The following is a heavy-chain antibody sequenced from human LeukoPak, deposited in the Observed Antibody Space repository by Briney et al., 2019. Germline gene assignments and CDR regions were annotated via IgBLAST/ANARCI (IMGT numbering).Heavy chain of an antibody. Sequence: GGSLRLSCAASGFTFSSYSMNWVRQAPGKGLAWVSSISSSSSYIYYADSVKGRFTISRDNAKNSLYLQMNSLRAEDTAVYYCARDPGVPAAVLDYWGQGTLVTVSS. D-gene: IGHD2-2*01. V-gene: IGHV3-21*01. J-gene: IGHJ4*02. CDR1: GFTFSSYS. CDR3: ARDPGVPAAVLDY. CDR2: ISSSSSYI.